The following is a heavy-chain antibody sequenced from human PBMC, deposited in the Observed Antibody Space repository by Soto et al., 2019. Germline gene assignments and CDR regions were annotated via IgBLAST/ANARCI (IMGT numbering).Heavy chain of an antibody. CDR3: ATVLHDYGTNGVDS. D-gene: IGHD3-16*01. CDR1: GASIRSGRYY. J-gene: IGHJ5*01. CDR2: IYYTGTT. V-gene: IGHV4-30-4*01. Sequence: QVQLQESGPRLVKPSQTLSLTCSVSGASIRSGRYYWSWIRQSPGRGLEWIGYIYYTGTTHYNPAVKSRVTILLDNFKDQFSLTLTSVTAADTAIYYCATVLHDYGTNGVDSWGQGTQVTVSS.